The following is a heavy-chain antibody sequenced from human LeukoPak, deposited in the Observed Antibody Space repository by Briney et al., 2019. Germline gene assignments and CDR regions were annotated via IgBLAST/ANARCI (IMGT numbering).Heavy chain of an antibody. CDR1: GGSISRYY. CDR3: ARYPAAVVAAMGFDY. J-gene: IGHJ4*02. CDR2: IYYSGST. V-gene: IGHV4-59*01. Sequence: SETLSLTCTVSGGSISRYYWSWIRQPPGKGLEWIGYIYYSGSTNYNPSLKSRVTISVDTSKNQFSLKLSSVTAADTAVYYCARYPAAVVAAMGFDYWGQGTLVTVSS. D-gene: IGHD2-15*01.